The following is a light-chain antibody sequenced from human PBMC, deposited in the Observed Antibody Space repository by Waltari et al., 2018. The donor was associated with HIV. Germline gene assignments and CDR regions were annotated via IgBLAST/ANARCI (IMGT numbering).Light chain of an antibody. CDR1: QNIKNL. Sequence: QLTQSPSSLSASLGDKVTITCRASQNIKNLLNWYQLRPGKAPRLLIYGVSGLPTGVPSRFTGGGSGADFTLTINNLQPEDFASYFCQQTYSVSITFGPGTRVEI. CDR3: QQTYSVSIT. J-gene: IGKJ5*01. V-gene: IGKV1-39*01. CDR2: GVS.